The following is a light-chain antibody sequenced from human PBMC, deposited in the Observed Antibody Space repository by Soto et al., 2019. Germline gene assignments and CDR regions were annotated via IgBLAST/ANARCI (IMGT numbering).Light chain of an antibody. V-gene: IGKV1-27*01. J-gene: IGKJ1*01. CDR2: AAS. CDR3: QKYNSAPPVT. Sequence: DIQMTQSPSSLSASVGDRVTITCRASQGISNYLAWYQQKPGKVPKLLIYAASTLQSGVPSRFSGSGSGTDFTLTISSLQPEDVATYYCQKYNSAPPVTFXQGTKVDIK. CDR1: QGISNY.